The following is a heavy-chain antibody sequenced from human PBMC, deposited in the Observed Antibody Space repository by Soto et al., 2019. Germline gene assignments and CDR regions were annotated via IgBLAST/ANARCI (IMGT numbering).Heavy chain of an antibody. D-gene: IGHD2-2*01. J-gene: IGHJ6*02. Sequence: QVQLVESGGGVVQPGRSLRLSCAASGFTFSRYSMHWVRQAPGKGLEWVAVISYDGRTEYYADSVKGRFTISRDTSKNTLYLQMNSLRPEDTAMYFCSRDELVVIHAAKFHYYYGMDVWGQGTTVTVSS. CDR3: SRDELVVIHAAKFHYYYGMDV. V-gene: IGHV3-30-3*01. CDR2: ISYDGRTE. CDR1: GFTFSRYS.